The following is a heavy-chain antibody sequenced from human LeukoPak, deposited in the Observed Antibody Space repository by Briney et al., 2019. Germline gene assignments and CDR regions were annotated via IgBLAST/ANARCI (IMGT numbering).Heavy chain of an antibody. CDR1: GFTFSSYE. Sequence: GGSLRLSCTASGFTFSSYEMNWVRQAPGKGLEWLLYISSSGNTIYYADSVQGRFTISKDNAKNSLYLQMNSLGAEDTAVYYCARVFRARYSSFLISGIDPWGQGTLVTVSS. CDR2: ISSSGNTI. CDR3: ARVFRARYSSFLISGIDP. V-gene: IGHV3-48*03. J-gene: IGHJ5*02. D-gene: IGHD6-6*01.